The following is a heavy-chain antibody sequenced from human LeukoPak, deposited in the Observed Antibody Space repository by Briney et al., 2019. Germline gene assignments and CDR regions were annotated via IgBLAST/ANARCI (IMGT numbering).Heavy chain of an antibody. Sequence: GGSPRLSCAASGFTFSNAWMSWVRQAPGKGLEWVGRIKSKTDGGTTDYAAPVKGRFTISRDDSKNTLYLQMNSLKTEDTAVYYCTTVGIVVLDAFDIWGQGTMVTVSS. CDR1: GFTFSNAW. J-gene: IGHJ3*02. CDR3: TTVGIVVLDAFDI. D-gene: IGHD3-22*01. V-gene: IGHV3-15*01. CDR2: IKSKTDGGTT.